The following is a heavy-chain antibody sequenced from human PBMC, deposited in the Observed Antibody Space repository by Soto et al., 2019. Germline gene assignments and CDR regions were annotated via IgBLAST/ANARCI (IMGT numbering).Heavy chain of an antibody. CDR1: GYTFTAYY. CDR3: AKPLMVYATVAACDI. CDR2: INPNSGGT. J-gene: IGHJ3*02. Sequence: VSSVKVSCRASGYTFTAYYMPCVRQAPGQGLEWMGLINPNSGGTNYAQKFQGRVTMTRDTSISTAYMELSMLTSDDTALYYCAKPLMVYATVAACDICGQRQMVTVSS. D-gene: IGHD2-8*01. V-gene: IGHV1-2*02.